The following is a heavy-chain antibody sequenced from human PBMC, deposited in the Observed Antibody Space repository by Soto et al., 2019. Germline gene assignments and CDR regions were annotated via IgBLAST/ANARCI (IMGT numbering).Heavy chain of an antibody. D-gene: IGHD2-15*01. CDR3: ARHGIDCSGGSCLGSDWFDP. CDR1: GGSISSSSYY. CDR2: IYYSGST. V-gene: IGHV4-39*01. Sequence: SETLSLTCTVSGGSISSSSYYWGWIRQPPGKGLEWIGSIYYSGSTYYNPSLKSRVTISVDTSKNQFSLKLSSVTAADTAVYYCARHGIDCSGGSCLGSDWFDPWGQGTLVTVSS. J-gene: IGHJ5*02.